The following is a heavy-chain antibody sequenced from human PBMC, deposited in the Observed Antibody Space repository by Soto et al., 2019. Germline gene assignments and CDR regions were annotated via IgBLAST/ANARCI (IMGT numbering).Heavy chain of an antibody. D-gene: IGHD3-22*01. CDR3: ARDEYYDSSGYPNWFDP. CDR1: GGSISSYY. V-gene: IGHV4-4*07. Sequence: SETLSLTCTVSGGSISSYYWSWIRQPAGKGLEWIGRIYTSGSTNYNPSLKSRVTMSVDTSKNQFSLKLSSVTAADTAVYCCARDEYYDSSGYPNWFDPWGQGTLVTVSS. J-gene: IGHJ5*02. CDR2: IYTSGST.